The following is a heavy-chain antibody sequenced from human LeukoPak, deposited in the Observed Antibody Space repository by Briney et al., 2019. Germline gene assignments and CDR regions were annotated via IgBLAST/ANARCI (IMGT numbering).Heavy chain of an antibody. CDR3: ARHSHSSSDFYYYYMDV. Sequence: SETLSLTCTVSGGSISTSSYYWGWIRQPPGTGLEWIGSIYYSGSTYYNPSLKSRVTICVDTSKNQFSLKLSSVTAADTAVYFCARHSHSSSDFYYYYMDVWGKGTTVTVSS. D-gene: IGHD6-6*01. J-gene: IGHJ6*03. CDR1: GGSISTSSYY. CDR2: IYYSGST. V-gene: IGHV4-39*01.